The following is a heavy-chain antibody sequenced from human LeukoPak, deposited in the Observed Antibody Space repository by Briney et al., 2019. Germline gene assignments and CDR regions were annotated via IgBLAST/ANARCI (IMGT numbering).Heavy chain of an antibody. D-gene: IGHD3-10*01. CDR3: ARGEGMKYYYGSGRRLTYFDY. V-gene: IGHV4-39*07. CDR1: GGSISSTSYY. CDR2: INHSGST. J-gene: IGHJ4*02. Sequence: SETLSLTCTVSGGSISSTSYYWSWIRQPPGKGLEWIGEINHSGSTNYNPSLKSRVTISVDTSKNQFSLKLSSVTAADTAVYYCARGEGMKYYYGSGRRLTYFDYWGQGTLVTVSS.